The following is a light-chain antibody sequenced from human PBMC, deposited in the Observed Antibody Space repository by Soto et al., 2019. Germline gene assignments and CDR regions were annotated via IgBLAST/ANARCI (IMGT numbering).Light chain of an antibody. CDR3: QQDNNWPPSN. J-gene: IGKJ5*01. Sequence: LTQSRATLSLSGGERGTLRCRASQSVTIYLAWHQQKPGQAPRPLISAPSSRATDIPARFSGSACGTHFTRKLSSLEPEDFAVYHCQQDNNWPPSNLGRGTRLEIK. V-gene: IGKV3-11*01. CDR2: APS. CDR1: QSVTIY.